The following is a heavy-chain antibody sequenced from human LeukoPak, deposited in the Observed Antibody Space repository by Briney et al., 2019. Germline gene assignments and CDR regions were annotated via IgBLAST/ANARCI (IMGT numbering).Heavy chain of an antibody. CDR1: GFTFRSYG. CDR3: AKEHRRISAFDY. Sequence: GGSLRLSCVASGFTFRSYGIQWVRQAPGKGLEWVAVISYDGNNKYYLDSVKGRFSISRDNSKNTVVLQMNSLRVEDTAVYYCAKEHRRISAFDYWGQGTLVTVSS. D-gene: IGHD2/OR15-2a*01. V-gene: IGHV3-30*18. CDR2: ISYDGNNK. J-gene: IGHJ4*02.